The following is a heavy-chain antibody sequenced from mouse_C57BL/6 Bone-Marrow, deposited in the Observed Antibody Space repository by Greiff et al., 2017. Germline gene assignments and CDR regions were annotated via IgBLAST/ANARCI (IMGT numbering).Heavy chain of an antibody. CDR2: LYPGDGNT. Sequence: QVQLQQSGPELVKPGASVKISCKASGYAFSSYWMNWVKQRPGKGLEWIGRLYPGDGNTNYNGKFKGKATLTADKSSSTAYMQPSSLTSDDSAVYFCVRSREAMDYWGQGTLVTVSA. J-gene: IGHJ3*01. CDR3: VRSREAMDY. CDR1: GYAFSSYW. D-gene: IGHD1-1*02. V-gene: IGHV1-82*01.